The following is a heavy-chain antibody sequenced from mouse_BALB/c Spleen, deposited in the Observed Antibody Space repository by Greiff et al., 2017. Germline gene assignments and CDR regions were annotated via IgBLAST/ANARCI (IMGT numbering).Heavy chain of an antibody. CDR1: GYAFTNYL. D-gene: IGHD3-2*01. CDR2: INPGSGGT. J-gene: IGHJ4*01. Sequence: QVQLQQSGAELVRPGTSVTVSCKASGYAFTNYLIEWVKQRPGQGLEWIGVINPGSGGTNYNEKFKGKATLTADKSSSTAYMQLSSLTSDDSAVYFCAREGTARAPYWGQGTSVTVSS. CDR3: AREGTARAPY. V-gene: IGHV1-54*01.